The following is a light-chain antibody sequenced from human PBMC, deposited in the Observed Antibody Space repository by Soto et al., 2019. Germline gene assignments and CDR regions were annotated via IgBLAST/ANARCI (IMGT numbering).Light chain of an antibody. CDR1: QSIGSW. CDR2: KAT. Sequence: DIQMTQSPSTLSASVGDGVTITCRASQSIGSWLAWYQQKPGKAPKLLIYKATNLQSGVPSRFSGSGSGTDFSLTISSLQPVDSATYFCQQYNDSQHTFGPGTKLEI. V-gene: IGKV1-5*03. J-gene: IGKJ2*01. CDR3: QQYNDSQHT.